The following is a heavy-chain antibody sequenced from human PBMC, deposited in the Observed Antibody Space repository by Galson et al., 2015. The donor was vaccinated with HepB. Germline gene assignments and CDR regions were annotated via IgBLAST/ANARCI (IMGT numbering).Heavy chain of an antibody. Sequence: SETLSLTCIMSGGSFEHYYWSWIRQSPGKGLEWIGEVNQSGSTSSNPSLKSRLTMSVDTAKSHFSLRLTSMTAADSGVYYCARGARCTTSTCYASYYYSYGMDVWGQGTTVTVSS. V-gene: IGHV4-34*01. CDR1: GGSFEHYY. D-gene: IGHD2/OR15-2a*01. J-gene: IGHJ6*02. CDR3: ARGARCTTSTCYASYYYSYGMDV. CDR2: VNQSGST.